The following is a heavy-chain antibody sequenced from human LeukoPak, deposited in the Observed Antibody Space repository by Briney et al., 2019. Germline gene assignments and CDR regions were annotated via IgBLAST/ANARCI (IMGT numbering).Heavy chain of an antibody. V-gene: IGHV1-46*01. CDR3: ARAGVVPAALLRGVIDY. Sequence: GASVKVSCKASGYTFTSYYMHCVRQAPGQGLEWMGIINPSGGSTSCAQKFQGRVTMTRDTSTSTVYMELSSLRSEDTAVYYCARAGVVPAALLRGVIDYWGQGTLVTVSS. CDR2: INPSGGST. CDR1: GYTFTSYY. D-gene: IGHD2-2*01. J-gene: IGHJ4*02.